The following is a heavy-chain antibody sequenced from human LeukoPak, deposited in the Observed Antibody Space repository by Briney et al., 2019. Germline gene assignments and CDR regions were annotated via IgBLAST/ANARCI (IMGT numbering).Heavy chain of an antibody. CDR1: GFTFSSYW. J-gene: IGHJ6*02. Sequence: GGSLRLSCAASGFTFSSYWMNWARQAPGKGLEWVASINHNGNVNYYVDSVKGRFTISRDNAKNSLYLQMSNLKAEDTAVYFCARGGGLDVWGQGATVTVSS. CDR2: INHNGNVN. CDR3: ARGGGLDV. V-gene: IGHV3-7*03. D-gene: IGHD3-16*01.